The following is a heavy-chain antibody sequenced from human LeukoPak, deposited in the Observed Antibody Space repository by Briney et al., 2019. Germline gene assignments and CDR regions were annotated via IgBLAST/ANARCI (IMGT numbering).Heavy chain of an antibody. Sequence: SGPTLVKPPQTLTLTCTFSGFSLSTSGVGVGWIRQPPGKALEWLALIYWNDDKGYSTSLKTRLTITKDTSKNQVVLTMTNMDPVDTATYYCAHTIKRVSFDYWGQGTLVTVSS. J-gene: IGHJ4*02. V-gene: IGHV2-5*01. CDR1: GFSLSTSGVG. D-gene: IGHD5-12*01. CDR2: IYWNDDK. CDR3: AHTIKRVSFDY.